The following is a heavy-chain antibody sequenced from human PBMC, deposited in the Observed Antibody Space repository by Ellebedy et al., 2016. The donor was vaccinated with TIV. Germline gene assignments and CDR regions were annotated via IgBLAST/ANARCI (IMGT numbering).Heavy chain of an antibody. CDR1: GYTFTGYY. CDR3: TRAIYGSGSYYNSHYYYGMDV. CDR2: INPNSGGT. D-gene: IGHD3-10*01. V-gene: IGHV1-2*02. Sequence: ASVKVSCKASGYTFTGYYMHWVRQAPGQGLEWMGWINPNSGGTNYAQKFQGRVTMTRDTSISTAYMELSRLRSDDTAVYYCTRAIYGSGSYYNSHYYYGMDVWGQGTTVTVSS. J-gene: IGHJ6*02.